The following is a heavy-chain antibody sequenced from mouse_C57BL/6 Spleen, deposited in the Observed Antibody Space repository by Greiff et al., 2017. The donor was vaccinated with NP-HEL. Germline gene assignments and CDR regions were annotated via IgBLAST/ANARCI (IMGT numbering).Heavy chain of an antibody. Sequence: EVMLVESGGGLVKPGGSLKLSFAASGFTFSDYGMHWVRQAPEKGLAWVAYISSGSSTIYYADTVKGRFTISRDNAKNTLFLQMTSLRSEDTAMYYCARERFWFAYWGQGTLVTVSA. CDR3: ARERFWFAY. V-gene: IGHV5-17*01. CDR1: GFTFSDYG. CDR2: ISSGSSTI. J-gene: IGHJ3*01.